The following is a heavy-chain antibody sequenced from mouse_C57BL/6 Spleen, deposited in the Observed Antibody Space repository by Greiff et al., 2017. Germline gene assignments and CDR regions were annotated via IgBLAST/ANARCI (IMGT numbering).Heavy chain of an antibody. CDR1: GYAFSSSW. CDR2: IYPGDGDT. V-gene: IGHV1-82*01. CDR3: DRWFTNWDGEDYVYY. J-gene: IGHJ4*01. Sequence: QVQLQQSGPELVKPGASVKISCKASGYAFSSSWMNWVKQRPGKGLEWIGRIYPGDGDTNYNGKFKGKATLTADKSSSTAYMQLSILTSEDSAVYFCDRWFTNWDGEDYVYYWGQGTSVTVSS. D-gene: IGHD4-1*01.